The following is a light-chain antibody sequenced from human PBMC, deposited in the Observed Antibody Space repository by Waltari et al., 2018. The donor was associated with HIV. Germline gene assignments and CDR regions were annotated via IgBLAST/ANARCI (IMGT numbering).Light chain of an antibody. Sequence: QSALTQPPSASGSPGQSVTISCTGTSSDVGGFDYVSWYHQQPPKAPKLSLYEVNRRPSGVPDRFSGAEAGNTASLTVSGLQPEDEGDYYCSSYKDANDVVFGGGTKLTVL. CDR3: SSYKDANDVV. CDR1: SSDVGGFDY. J-gene: IGLJ2*01. V-gene: IGLV2-8*01. CDR2: EVN.